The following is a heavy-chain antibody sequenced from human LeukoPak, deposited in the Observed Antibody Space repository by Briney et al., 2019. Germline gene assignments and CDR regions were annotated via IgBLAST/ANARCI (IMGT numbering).Heavy chain of an antibody. CDR3: AKKMDDAFDI. CDR1: GFTFSSYS. Sequence: PWESLRLSCAASGFTFSSYSMNWVRQAPGKGLEWVSSISSSRSYIYYADSVKGRFTISRDNAKNSLYLQMNNLRAEDTAVYYCAKKMDDAFDIWGQGTMVPVPS. D-gene: IGHD5-24*01. V-gene: IGHV3-21*01. J-gene: IGHJ3*02. CDR2: ISSSRSYI.